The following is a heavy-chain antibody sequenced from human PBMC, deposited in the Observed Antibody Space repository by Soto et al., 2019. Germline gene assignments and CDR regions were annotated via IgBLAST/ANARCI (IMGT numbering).Heavy chain of an antibody. V-gene: IGHV1-46*01. D-gene: IGHD4-17*01. CDR3: ASERVDYGGNYYPDY. CDR2: INPSGGST. CDR1: GYTFTSYY. Sequence: QVQLVQSGAEVKKPGASVKVSCKASGYTFTSYYMHWVRQAPGQGLEWMGIINPSGGSTSYAQKFQGRGTMTRETSTSTVYMELSSLRSEETAVYYCASERVDYGGNYYPDYWGQGTLVTVSS. J-gene: IGHJ4*02.